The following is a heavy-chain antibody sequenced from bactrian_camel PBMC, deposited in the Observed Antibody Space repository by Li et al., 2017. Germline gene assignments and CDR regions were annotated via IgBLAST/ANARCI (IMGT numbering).Heavy chain of an antibody. V-gene: IGHV3S42*01. D-gene: IGHD4*01. J-gene: IGHJ4*01. CDR2: IDSDSTTT. CDR1: GYTIRRYS. CDR3: AADLDLRRLCLLNRNYEGFWDY. Sequence: VQLVESGGGSVQAGGSLRLSCAASGYTIRRYSVAWFRQAPGEEREGVAAIDSDSTTTIYADSVKGRFTISKDNAKDTLYLQMNSLKPEDTAMYYCAADLDLRRLCLLNRNYEGFWDYWGQGTQVTVS.